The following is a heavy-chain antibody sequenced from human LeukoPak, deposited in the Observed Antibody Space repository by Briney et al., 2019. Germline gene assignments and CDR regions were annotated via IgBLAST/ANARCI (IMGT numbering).Heavy chain of an antibody. J-gene: IGHJ4*02. CDR3: ARARRYFDPIDY. CDR2: INPSGGST. CDR1: GYTFTSYY. V-gene: IGHV1-46*01. Sequence: ASVKVSCKASGYTFTSYYMHWVRRAPGQGLEWMGIINPSGGSTSYAQKFQGRVTMTRDTSTSTVYMELSSLRPEDTAVYYCARARRYFDPIDYWGQGTLVTVSS. D-gene: IGHD3-9*01.